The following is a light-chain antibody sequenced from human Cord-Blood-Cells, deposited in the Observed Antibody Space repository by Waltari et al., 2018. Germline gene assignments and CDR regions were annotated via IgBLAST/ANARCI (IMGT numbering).Light chain of an antibody. CDR3: QQYDNLPPFT. CDR1: QDISNY. J-gene: IGKJ3*01. V-gene: IGKV1-33*01. Sequence: IQMTQSPSSLSASVGERVTITCQASQDISNYLNWYQQKPGKAPKLLIYDASNLETGVPSRFSGSGSGTDFTFTISSLQPEDIATYYCQQYDNLPPFTFGPGTKVDIK. CDR2: DAS.